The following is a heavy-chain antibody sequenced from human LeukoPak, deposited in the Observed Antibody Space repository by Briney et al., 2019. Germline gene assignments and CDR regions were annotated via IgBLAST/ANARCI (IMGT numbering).Heavy chain of an antibody. V-gene: IGHV3-11*01. CDR2: ISNRGNNI. Sequence: GGSLRLSCAASGSTFSDYYMGWIRQAPGKGLEWVSYISNRGNNIYYADSVKGRFTISRDNAKNSLYLQMNSLRAEDTAVYYCARESGARGGPEVAFDIWGQGTMVTVSS. CDR1: GSTFSDYY. J-gene: IGHJ3*02. CDR3: ARESGARGGPEVAFDI. D-gene: IGHD1-26*01.